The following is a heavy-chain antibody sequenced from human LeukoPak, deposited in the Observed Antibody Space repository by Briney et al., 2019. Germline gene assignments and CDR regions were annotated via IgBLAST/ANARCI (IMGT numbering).Heavy chain of an antibody. D-gene: IGHD3-3*01. V-gene: IGHV3-21*01. CDR3: ARGSISLA. CDR2: IDGPSSYI. CDR1: GFTFSSYT. Sequence: GGSLRLSCAASGFTFSSYTMNWVRQAPGKGLEWVSSIDGPSSYIYYADSLKGRFTISRDNAKNSLFLQINSLRTEGTAVYYCARGSISLAWGQGTLVTVSS. J-gene: IGHJ5*02.